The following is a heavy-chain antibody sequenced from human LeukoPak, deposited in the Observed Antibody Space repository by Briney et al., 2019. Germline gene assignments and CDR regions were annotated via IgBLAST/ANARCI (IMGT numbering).Heavy chain of an antibody. CDR2: IIPILGIA. J-gene: IGHJ5*02. CDR3: ARDGRGGYDYKPNWFDP. CDR1: GGTFSSYA. V-gene: IGHV1-69*04. Sequence: ASVKVSCKASGGTFSSYAISWVRQAPGQGLEWIGRIIPILGIANYAQKFQGRVTITADKSTSAAYMELSSLRSEDTAVYYCARDGRGGYDYKPNWFDPWGQGTLVTVSS. D-gene: IGHD5-12*01.